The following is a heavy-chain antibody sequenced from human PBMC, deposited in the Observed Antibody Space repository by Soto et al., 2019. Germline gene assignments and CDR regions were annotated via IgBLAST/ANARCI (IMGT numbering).Heavy chain of an antibody. Sequence: PGGSLRLSWAASGFTFSRFWMTWVRQAPGKGLEWVANINPDGSEKYSVDSVKGRFTIYRDNVKNSLYLQMNNLRAEDTAVYFCARGYTSSPLFEDYFDYWGQGALVTVSS. CDR2: INPDGSEK. V-gene: IGHV3-7*04. CDR3: ARGYTSSPLFEDYFDY. J-gene: IGHJ4*02. CDR1: GFTFSRFW. D-gene: IGHD6-13*01.